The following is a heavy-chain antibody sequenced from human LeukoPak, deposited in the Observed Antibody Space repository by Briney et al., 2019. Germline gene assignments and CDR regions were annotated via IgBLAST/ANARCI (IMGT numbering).Heavy chain of an antibody. V-gene: IGHV4-34*01. CDR2: INHSGST. CDR3: ARGDYDILPAFDY. J-gene: IGHJ4*02. D-gene: IGHD3-9*01. Sequence: SETLSLTCAVYGGSFSGYYWSWIRQPPGKGLEWIGEINHSGSTNYNPSLKSRVTKSVDTSKNQFSLKLSSVTAADTAVYYCARGDYDILPAFDYWGQGTLVTVSS. CDR1: GGSFSGYY.